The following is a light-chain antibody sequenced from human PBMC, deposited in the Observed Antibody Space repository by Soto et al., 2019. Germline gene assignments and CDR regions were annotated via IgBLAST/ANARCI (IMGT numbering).Light chain of an antibody. V-gene: IGLV1-40*01. Sequence: QSVLKQPPSVSGAPGQRVTISCTGSSSNIGAGYDVHWYQQLPGTAPKLLIYGNSNRPSGVPDRFSGSKSGTSATLAITGLQAEDETDYYCQSYGSSLSGLYVFGTGTKLTVL. CDR2: GNS. CDR3: QSYGSSLSGLYV. J-gene: IGLJ1*01. CDR1: SSNIGAGYD.